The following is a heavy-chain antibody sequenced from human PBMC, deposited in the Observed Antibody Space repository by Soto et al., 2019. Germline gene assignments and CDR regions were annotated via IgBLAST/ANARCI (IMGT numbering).Heavy chain of an antibody. Sequence: PGGSLRLSCAASGFTFSDYYMIWIRQAPGKGLEWVSYISSSGSTIYYADSVKGRFTISRDNAKNSLYLQMNSLRAEDTAVYYCARETYYDSSGRFDYWGQGTLVTVSS. V-gene: IGHV3-11*04. CDR3: ARETYYDSSGRFDY. CDR2: ISSSGSTI. J-gene: IGHJ4*01. CDR1: GFTFSDYY. D-gene: IGHD3-22*01.